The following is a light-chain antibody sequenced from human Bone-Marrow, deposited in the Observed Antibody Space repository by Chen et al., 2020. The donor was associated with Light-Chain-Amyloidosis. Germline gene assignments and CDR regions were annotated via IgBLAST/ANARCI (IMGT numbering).Light chain of an antibody. V-gene: IGLV3-25*03. CDR1: DLPTKY. Sequence: SYELTQPPSVSVSPGQTDRITCSGDDLPTKYAFWYQQKPGQPPVLVIHQDTERPSGISERFSGSSSGTTATLTIRGVQAEDEADYHCQSADSSGTSEVIFGGGTKLSVL. CDR2: QDT. CDR3: QSADSSGTSEVI. J-gene: IGLJ2*01.